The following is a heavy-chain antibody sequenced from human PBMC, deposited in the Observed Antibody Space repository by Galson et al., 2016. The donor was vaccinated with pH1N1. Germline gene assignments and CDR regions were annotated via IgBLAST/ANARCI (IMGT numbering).Heavy chain of an antibody. J-gene: IGHJ4*02. CDR3: LRHPRFSSRRAVDFDY. CDR2: IYYSGIT. CDR1: GGSTKSSDYY. Sequence: SETLSLTCSVSGGSTKSSDYYWGWVRQPPGKGLEWIASIYYSGITHYKESLKSRLLISVDTSKNQFSLRLTPVTAADTAVYFCLRHPRFSSRRAVDFDYWGQGIQVIVSS. V-gene: IGHV4-39*01.